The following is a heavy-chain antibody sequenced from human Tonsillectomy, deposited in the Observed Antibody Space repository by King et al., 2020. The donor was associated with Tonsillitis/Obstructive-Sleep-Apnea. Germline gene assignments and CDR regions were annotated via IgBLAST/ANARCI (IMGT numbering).Heavy chain of an antibody. CDR1: GFTFSSYA. J-gene: IGHJ4*03. D-gene: IGHD3-16*02. V-gene: IGHV3-30*04. CDR3: AREMYYDYVWGSYPPSS. CDR2: ISYDGSNK. Sequence: VQLVESGGGVVQPGRSLRLSCAASGFTFSSYAMHWVRQAPGKGLEWVAAISYDGSNKYYADSVKGRFTISRDNSKNTLYLQMNSLRAEDTAVYYCAREMYYDYVWGSYPPSSGGHGTLVSVSS.